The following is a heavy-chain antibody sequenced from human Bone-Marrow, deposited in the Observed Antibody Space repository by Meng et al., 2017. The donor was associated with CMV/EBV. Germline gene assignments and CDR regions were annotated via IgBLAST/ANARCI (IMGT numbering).Heavy chain of an antibody. D-gene: IGHD3-22*01. Sequence: ASVKVSCKASGYTFTGYYMHWVRQAPGQGLEWMGWINPNSGGTNYAQKFQGRVTMTRDTSISTAYMELSRLRSDDTAVYYCARNYYPPSLYYYYGMDVWGQGTTVTVSS. CDR2: INPNSGGT. J-gene: IGHJ6*02. V-gene: IGHV1-2*02. CDR3: ARNYYPPSLYYYYGMDV. CDR1: GYTFTGYY.